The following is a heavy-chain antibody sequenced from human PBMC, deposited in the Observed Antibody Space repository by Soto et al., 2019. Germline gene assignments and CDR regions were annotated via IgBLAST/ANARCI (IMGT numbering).Heavy chain of an antibody. CDR2: ISGSGGTT. Sequence: PGGFLRLSWVASGFTFSGHAMRLVCQARGKGLEWVSVISGSGGTTYYADSVKGRFTISRDNSKNTLYLQMNSLRAEDTAVYYCAKDKGDLFLNKTVASQNFTLCRRGTL. CDR1: GFTFSGHA. D-gene: IGHD5-12*01. J-gene: IGHJ2*01. V-gene: IGHV3-23*01. CDR3: AKDKGDLFLNKTVASQNFTL.